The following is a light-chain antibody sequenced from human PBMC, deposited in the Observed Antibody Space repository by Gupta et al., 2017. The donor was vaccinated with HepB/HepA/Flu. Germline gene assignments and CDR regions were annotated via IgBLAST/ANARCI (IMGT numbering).Light chain of an antibody. CDR2: GAS. J-gene: IGKJ3*01. CDR3: QQYRT. Sequence: EIVFTQSPGTLSLSPWERATLSCRASQSVSSRYLAWYQQKPGQAPRLLIYGASSRATGSPDRFSGSGSVTDFTLTISRLEPEDFAVYYCQQYRTFGPETKVDIK. V-gene: IGKV3-20*01. CDR1: QSVSSRY.